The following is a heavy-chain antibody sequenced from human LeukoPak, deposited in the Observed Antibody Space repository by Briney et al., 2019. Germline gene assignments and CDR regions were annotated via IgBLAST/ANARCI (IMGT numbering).Heavy chain of an antibody. CDR2: VSGSGGST. V-gene: IGHV3-21*01. Sequence: GGSLRLSCVASGFIFSSYSMNWVRQAPGKGLEWVSTVSGSGGSTYYADSVKGRFTISRDNAKNSLYLQMNSLRAEDTAVYYCAELGITMIGGVWGKGTTVTISS. CDR1: GFIFSSYS. J-gene: IGHJ6*04. D-gene: IGHD3-10*02. CDR3: AELGITMIGGV.